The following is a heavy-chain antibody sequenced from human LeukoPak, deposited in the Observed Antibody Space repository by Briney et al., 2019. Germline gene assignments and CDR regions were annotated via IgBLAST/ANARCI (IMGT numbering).Heavy chain of an antibody. D-gene: IGHD3-10*01. J-gene: IGHJ4*02. V-gene: IGHV4-34*01. CDR3: ARSAYYYGSGRDY. CDR2: INHSGST. CDR1: GGSFSGYY. Sequence: SETLSLTCAVYGGSFSGYYWSWIRQPPGKGLEWIGEINHSGSTNDNPSLKNRVTISVDTSKNQFSLKLSSVTAADTAVYYCARSAYYYGSGRDYWGQGTLVTVSS.